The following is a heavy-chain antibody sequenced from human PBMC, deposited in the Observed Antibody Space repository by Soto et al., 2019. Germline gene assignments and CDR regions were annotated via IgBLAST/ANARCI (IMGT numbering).Heavy chain of an antibody. CDR3: ARLRGYSSSWSGLDYYYYYGMDV. D-gene: IGHD6-13*01. Sequence: SETLSLTCTVSGGSISSYYWSWIRQPPGKGLEWIGYIYYSGSTNYNPSLKSRVTISVDTSKNQFSLKLSSVTAADTAVYYCARLRGYSSSWSGLDYYYYYGMDVWGQGTTVTVSS. CDR1: GGSISSYY. V-gene: IGHV4-59*08. CDR2: IYYSGST. J-gene: IGHJ6*02.